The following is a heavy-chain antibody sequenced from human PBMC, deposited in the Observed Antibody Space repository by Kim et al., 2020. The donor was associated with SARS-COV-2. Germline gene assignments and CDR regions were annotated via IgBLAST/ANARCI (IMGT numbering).Heavy chain of an antibody. Sequence: GGSLRLSCAASGFTFSSYAMHWVRQAPGKGLEWVAVIWYDGSNKYYADSVKGRFTISRDNSKNTLYLQMNSLRAEDTAVYYCAKGQLLRFLEWLSAPPFDYWGQGTLVTVSS. J-gene: IGHJ4*02. V-gene: IGHV3-33*06. D-gene: IGHD3-3*01. CDR2: IWYDGSNK. CDR3: AKGQLLRFLEWLSAPPFDY. CDR1: GFTFSSYA.